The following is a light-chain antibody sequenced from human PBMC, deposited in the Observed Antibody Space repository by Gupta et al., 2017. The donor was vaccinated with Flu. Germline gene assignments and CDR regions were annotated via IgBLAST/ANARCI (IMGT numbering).Light chain of an antibody. CDR2: DND. CDR1: SSNIGINY. V-gene: IGLV1-51*01. J-gene: IGLJ3*02. Sequence: QSVLTQPPSVSAAPGQTVTISCSGSSSNIGINYVSWYLLRPGTAPELLIYDNDKRPSGIPDRFTGSKSGTSATLGITGLQTGDEADYYCGTWDNSLSAVVFGGGTKLAVL. CDR3: GTWDNSLSAVV.